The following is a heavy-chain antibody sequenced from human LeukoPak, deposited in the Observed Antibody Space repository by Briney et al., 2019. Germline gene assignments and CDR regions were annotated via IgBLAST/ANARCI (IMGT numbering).Heavy chain of an antibody. V-gene: IGHV3-23*01. CDR2: ISGSGGST. CDR1: GFTFSSYA. Sequence: GGSLRLSCAASGFTFSSYAMSWVRQAPGKGLEWVSAISGSGGSTYYADSVKGRFTISRDNSKNTLYLQMNSLRAEDTAVYYCAKACGGDCYPDDAFDIWGQGTMVTVPS. D-gene: IGHD2-21*02. CDR3: AKACGGDCYPDDAFDI. J-gene: IGHJ3*02.